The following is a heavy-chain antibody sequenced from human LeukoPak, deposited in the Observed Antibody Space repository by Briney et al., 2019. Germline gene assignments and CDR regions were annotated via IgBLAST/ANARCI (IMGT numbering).Heavy chain of an antibody. Sequence: GRSLRLSCAAAGFIFDDYAMHWVRQAPGKGLEWVSGINWNSGNIGYADSVKGRFTISRDNAKNSLYLQMKSLRVEDTALYYCAKGTYRSAWMGGYWGQGTLVTVSS. D-gene: IGHD6-19*01. CDR1: GFIFDDYA. CDR2: INWNSGNI. V-gene: IGHV3-9*01. CDR3: AKGTYRSAWMGGY. J-gene: IGHJ4*02.